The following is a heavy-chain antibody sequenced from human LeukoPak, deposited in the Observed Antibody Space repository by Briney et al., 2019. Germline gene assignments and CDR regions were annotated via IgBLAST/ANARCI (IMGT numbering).Heavy chain of an antibody. CDR3: ARSYSSSSNFDY. CDR1: GYTFTSYG. Sequence: ASVKVSCKASGYTFTSYGISWVRQAPGQGLEWMGWISAYNGNTNYAQKFQGRVSMTTGTSTTTAYMELRSLRSDDTAVYYCARSYSSSSNFDYWGQGTLVTVSS. J-gene: IGHJ4*02. V-gene: IGHV1-18*01. D-gene: IGHD6-6*01. CDR2: ISAYNGNT.